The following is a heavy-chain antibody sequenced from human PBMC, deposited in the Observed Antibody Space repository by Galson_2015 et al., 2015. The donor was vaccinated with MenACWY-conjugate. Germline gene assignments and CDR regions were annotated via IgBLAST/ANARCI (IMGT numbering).Heavy chain of an antibody. CDR2: ITNTGGTT. V-gene: IGHV3-23*01. CDR3: ARAFQLDN. CDR1: GFAFNSYG. Sequence: SLRLSCAASGFAFNSYGMSWVRQAPGKGLEWVSTITNTGGTTYYPDSVKGRFTISRDNSKSTLHLQMNSLRAEDTAVYYCARAFQLDNWGQGFLVTVSS. D-gene: IGHD3-3*02. J-gene: IGHJ4*01.